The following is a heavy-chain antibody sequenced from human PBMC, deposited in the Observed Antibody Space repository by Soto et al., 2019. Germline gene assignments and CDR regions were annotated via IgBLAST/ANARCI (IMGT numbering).Heavy chain of an antibody. V-gene: IGHV3-74*01. CDR3: AREYGDYVLPLDS. Sequence: GGSLRLSCAAAGFAFNSYWMHWVRQVPGKGLVWVSRINRDGTSTDYADSVRGRFTISRDNAKNMLSLQMSRLSVEDTAVYYCAREYGDYVLPLDSWGQGTLVTVSS. D-gene: IGHD4-17*01. CDR2: INRDGTST. J-gene: IGHJ4*02. CDR1: GFAFNSYW.